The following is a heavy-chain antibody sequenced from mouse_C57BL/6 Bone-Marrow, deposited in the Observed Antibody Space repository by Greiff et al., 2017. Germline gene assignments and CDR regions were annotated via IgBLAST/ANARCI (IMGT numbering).Heavy chain of an antibody. Sequence: VQLQQSGAELAKPGASVKLSCKASGYTFTSYWMHWVKQRPGQGLEWIGYINPSSGYTKYNQKFKDKATLTADKSSSTAYMRLGSLTYEDSAGYCCARSPYYGSSMDDWGQGTSVTVSS. CDR1: GYTFTSYW. V-gene: IGHV1-7*01. D-gene: IGHD1-1*01. CDR2: INPSSGYT. CDR3: ARSPYYGSSMDD. J-gene: IGHJ4*01.